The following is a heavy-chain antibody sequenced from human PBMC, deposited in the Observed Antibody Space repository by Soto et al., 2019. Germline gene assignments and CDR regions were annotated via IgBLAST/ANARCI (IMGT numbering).Heavy chain of an antibody. CDR2: ISNNGDTA. CDR1: GFTFSSYA. V-gene: IGHV3-23*01. CDR3: AKSRVFIGAIVTLLDS. D-gene: IGHD4-4*01. J-gene: IGHJ4*02. Sequence: GGSXRLSCATSGFTFSSYAMVWVRQAAEKGLGWVASISNNGDTAYYADSVKGRFTISRGNSENTLYLQMNGLRADDTALYFCAKSRVFIGAIVTLLDSWGQGTQVTAPQ.